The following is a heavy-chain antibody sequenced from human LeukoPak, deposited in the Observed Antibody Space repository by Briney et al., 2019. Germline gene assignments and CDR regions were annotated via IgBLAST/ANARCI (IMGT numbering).Heavy chain of an antibody. J-gene: IGHJ4*02. D-gene: IGHD2-21*02. CDR1: GFTFSSYS. Sequence: GGSLRLSCAASGFTFSSYSMNWVRQAPGKGLEWVAVISYDGSNKYYADSVKGRFTISRDNSKNTLYLQMNSLRAEDTAVYYCARDMGHIVVVTAPKGFDYWGRGTLVTVSS. CDR2: ISYDGSNK. V-gene: IGHV3-30*03. CDR3: ARDMGHIVVVTAPKGFDY.